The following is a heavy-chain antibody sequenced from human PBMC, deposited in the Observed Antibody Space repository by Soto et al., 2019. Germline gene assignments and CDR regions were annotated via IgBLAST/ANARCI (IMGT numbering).Heavy chain of an antibody. D-gene: IGHD2-2*01. Sequence: PGESLKISCQGSGYSFTSYWIGWVRQMPGKGLEWMGIIYPGDSDTRYSPSFQGQVTISADKSISTAYLQWSSLRASDTAMYYCARQWEPAADYYYYYYGMDVWGQGTTVTVSS. V-gene: IGHV5-51*01. CDR2: IYPGDSDT. J-gene: IGHJ6*02. CDR1: GYSFTSYW. CDR3: ARQWEPAADYYYYYYGMDV.